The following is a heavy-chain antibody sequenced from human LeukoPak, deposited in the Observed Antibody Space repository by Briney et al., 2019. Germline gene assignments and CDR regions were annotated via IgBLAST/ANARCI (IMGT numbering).Heavy chain of an antibody. CDR3: ARGFGSSWYIVY. CDR2: ISSSSSYI. CDR1: GFTFSSYW. Sequence: PGGSLRLSCAASGFTFSSYWMHWVRQAPGKGLEWVSSISSSSSYIYYADSVKGRFTISRDNAKNSLCLQMNSLRAEDTAVYYCARGFGSSWYIVYWGQGTLVTVSS. D-gene: IGHD6-13*01. V-gene: IGHV3-21*01. J-gene: IGHJ4*02.